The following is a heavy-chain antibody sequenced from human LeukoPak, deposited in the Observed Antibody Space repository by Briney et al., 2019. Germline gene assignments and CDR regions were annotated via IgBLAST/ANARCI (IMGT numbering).Heavy chain of an antibody. D-gene: IGHD2-21*02. V-gene: IGHV4-59*01. J-gene: IGHJ4*02. CDR2: IYYSGSS. Sequence: SETLSLTCTVSGGSINNYFWSWIRQPPGKGLEWIGYIYYSGSSNYNPSLKSRVTISVDTSKNQFSLKLNSVTAADTAVYSCARAVTSIPYYFDSWGQGTLVTVSS. CDR1: GGSINNYF. CDR3: ARAVTSIPYYFDS.